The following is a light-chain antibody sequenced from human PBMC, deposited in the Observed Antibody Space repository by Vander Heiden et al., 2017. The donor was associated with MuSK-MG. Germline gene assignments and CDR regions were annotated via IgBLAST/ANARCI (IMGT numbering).Light chain of an antibody. V-gene: IGKV1-5*01. J-gene: IGKJ4*01. CDR3: QQVKPDSVLT. CDR2: DAS. Sequence: DIQMTQSPSTLSASVGDRVTITCRASQSISSWLAWYQQKPGKAPNLLIYDASSLESGVPLRFSGSGSGTEFTLTSSSLQTDDFATYYCQQVKPDSVLTFGGGTKVEIK. CDR1: QSISSW.